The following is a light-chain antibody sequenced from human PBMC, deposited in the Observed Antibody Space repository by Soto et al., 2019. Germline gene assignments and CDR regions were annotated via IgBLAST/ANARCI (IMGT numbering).Light chain of an antibody. Sequence: QRAKAPRSRSASVDEKVTITCRTSQTISDYLNWYQHKPGKAPKLLSSAASSLQSGVPSRFSGSGSGTEFTLTISSLQPDDFATYYCQQYMSYPFGQG. V-gene: IGKV1-39*01. CDR2: AAS. CDR3: QQYMSYP. J-gene: IGKJ1*01. CDR1: QTISDY.